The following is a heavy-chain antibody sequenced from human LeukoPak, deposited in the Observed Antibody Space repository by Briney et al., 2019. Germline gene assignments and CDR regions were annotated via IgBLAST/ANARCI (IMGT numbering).Heavy chain of an antibody. CDR2: INPSGGST. J-gene: IGHJ4*02. D-gene: IGHD4-11*01. Sequence: ASVKVSCKASQYTFIGYYIHWVRLAPGQGLEWMGTINPSGGSTGYAQKFQGRVTMTRDMPTSTVYMELSSLRFEDTAVYYCARPYSDYYDYWGQGTLVTVFS. V-gene: IGHV1-46*01. CDR3: ARPYSDYYDY. CDR1: QYTFIGYY.